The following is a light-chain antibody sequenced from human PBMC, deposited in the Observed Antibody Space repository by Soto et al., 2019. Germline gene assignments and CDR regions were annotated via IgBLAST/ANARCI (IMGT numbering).Light chain of an antibody. CDR2: GAS. CDR1: QSFSSSF. Sequence: EIVLTQYPGTMSLSPGERATLSCRASQSFSSSFLAWYQQKPGQAPRLLIYGASSRATGIPDRFSGSGSGTDFTLTISRLEPEDFAVYYCQQYDSSPRTFGQGTKVEIK. J-gene: IGKJ1*01. V-gene: IGKV3-20*01. CDR3: QQYDSSPRT.